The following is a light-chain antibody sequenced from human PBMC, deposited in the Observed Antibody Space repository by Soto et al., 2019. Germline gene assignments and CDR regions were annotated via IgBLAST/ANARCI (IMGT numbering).Light chain of an antibody. Sequence: IQMTQSASSLSASVGDRVTITCRASQSISSYLNWYQQKPGKAPKLLIYAASSLQSGVPSRFSGSRSGPDFTLTISSLQPEDFATYYCQQSYSSPPTFGQGTKVDI. CDR1: QSISSY. J-gene: IGKJ1*01. V-gene: IGKV1-39*01. CDR3: QQSYSSPPT. CDR2: AAS.